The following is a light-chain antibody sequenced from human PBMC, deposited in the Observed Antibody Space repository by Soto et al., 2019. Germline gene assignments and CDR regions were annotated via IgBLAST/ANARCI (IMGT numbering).Light chain of an antibody. CDR1: QSISNN. J-gene: IGKJ1*01. V-gene: IGKV3-20*01. Sequence: EIVLTQSPASLSLSPGERATLSCRASQSISNNLAWYQQKPGQAPRLLIYGASNRATGIPDRFSGSGSGTNFTLTISRLEPDDFAVYHCQQCGSSPWTFGQGTKVDIK. CDR2: GAS. CDR3: QQCGSSPWT.